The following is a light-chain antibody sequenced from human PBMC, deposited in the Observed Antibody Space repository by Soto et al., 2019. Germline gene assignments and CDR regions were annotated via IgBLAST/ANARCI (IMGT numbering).Light chain of an antibody. CDR1: SGHGNYV. CDR3: QTWDTGIVV. CDR2: VKSDGSH. Sequence: QAVVTQTPSASASLGASVKLSCTLSSGHGNYVIAWHQQQPEKGPRYLMKVKSDGSHNKGDGIPDRFSGSSSGAERYLVISSLQSEDEADYYCQTWDTGIVVFGGGTKRTVL. V-gene: IGLV4-69*01. J-gene: IGLJ2*01.